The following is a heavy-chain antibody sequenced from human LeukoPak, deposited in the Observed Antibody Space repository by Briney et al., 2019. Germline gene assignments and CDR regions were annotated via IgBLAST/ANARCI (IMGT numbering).Heavy chain of an antibody. CDR2: ISSSSSTI. Sequence: GGSLRLSCAASGFTFSSYSMNWVRQAPGKGLEWVPYISSSSSTIYYADSVKGRFTISRDNSKNTLYLQMNSLRAEDTAVYYCAKAPSYSGSYVYFWDWGQGTLVTVSS. CDR3: AKAPSYSGSYVYFWD. V-gene: IGHV3-48*01. CDR1: GFTFSSYS. J-gene: IGHJ4*02. D-gene: IGHD1-26*01.